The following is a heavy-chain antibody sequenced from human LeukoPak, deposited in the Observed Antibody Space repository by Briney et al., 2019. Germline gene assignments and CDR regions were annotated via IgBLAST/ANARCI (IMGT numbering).Heavy chain of an antibody. D-gene: IGHD2-2*01. CDR2: ISGSGGST. J-gene: IGHJ4*02. V-gene: IGHV3-23*01. CDR3: AKADCSSTSCSSDY. Sequence: GGSLRLSCAASGFTFSSYAMSWVRQAPGKGLEWVSAISGSGGSTYSADSVKGRFTISRDNSKNTLYLQMNSLRAEDTAVYYCAKADCSSTSCSSDYWGQGTLVTVSS. CDR1: GFTFSSYA.